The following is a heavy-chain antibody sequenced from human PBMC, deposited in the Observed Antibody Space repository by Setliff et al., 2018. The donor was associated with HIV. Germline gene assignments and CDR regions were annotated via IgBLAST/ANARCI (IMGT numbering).Heavy chain of an antibody. CDR3: ARMMAGF. V-gene: IGHV3-7*01. J-gene: IGHJ4*02. Sequence: HPGGSLRLSCAASGFTFSSYSMNWVRQAPGKGLEWVATINPDGNEKHYADSVRGRFTISRDSAKNALFLQTSSLRVEDTAVYYCARMMAGFWGQGTLVTVSS. CDR2: INPDGNEK. CDR1: GFTFSSYS. D-gene: IGHD6-19*01.